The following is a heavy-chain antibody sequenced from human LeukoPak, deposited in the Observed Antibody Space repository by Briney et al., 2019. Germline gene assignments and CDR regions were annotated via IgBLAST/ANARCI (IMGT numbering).Heavy chain of an antibody. CDR3: ARVRAATGTYAFDI. Sequence: GGSLRLSCAASGFTFSSYGMNWVRQAPGKGLEWVSYISYSSSTIYYADSVKGRFTISRDNAKNTLYLQMNSLRAEDTAVYYCARVRAATGTYAFDIWGQGTMVTVSS. CDR2: ISYSSSTI. J-gene: IGHJ3*02. CDR1: GFTFSSYG. V-gene: IGHV3-48*04. D-gene: IGHD6-13*01.